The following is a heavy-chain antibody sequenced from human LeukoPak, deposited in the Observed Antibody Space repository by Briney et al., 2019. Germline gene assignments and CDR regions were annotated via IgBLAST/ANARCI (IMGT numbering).Heavy chain of an antibody. Sequence: ASVKVSCKASGYTFTSYGISWVQQAPGQGLEWMGWISAYNGNTNYAQKLQGRVTMTTDTSTSTAYMELRSLRSDDTAVYYCARDWDDYYDSSVHAFDIWGQGTMVTVSS. D-gene: IGHD3-22*01. CDR2: ISAYNGNT. J-gene: IGHJ3*02. CDR1: GYTFTSYG. CDR3: ARDWDDYYDSSVHAFDI. V-gene: IGHV1-18*01.